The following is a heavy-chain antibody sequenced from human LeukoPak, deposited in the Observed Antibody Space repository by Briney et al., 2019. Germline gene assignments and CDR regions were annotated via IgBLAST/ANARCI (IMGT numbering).Heavy chain of an antibody. J-gene: IGHJ4*02. V-gene: IGHV4-61*02. CDR3: ARHGDYYDPVDY. CDR1: GGSISSGSYY. Sequence: PSQTLSLTCTVSGGSISSGSYYWSWIRQPAGKGLEWIGRIYTSGSTNYNPSLKSRVTISVDTSKNQFSLKLSSVTAADTAVYYCARHGDYYDPVDYWGQGTLVTVSS. D-gene: IGHD3-22*01. CDR2: IYTSGST.